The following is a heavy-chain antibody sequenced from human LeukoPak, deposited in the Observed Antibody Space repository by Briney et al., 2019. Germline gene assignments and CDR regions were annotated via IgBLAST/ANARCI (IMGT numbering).Heavy chain of an antibody. CDR1: GFTFADYG. J-gene: IGHJ4*02. D-gene: IGHD3-10*01. CDR2: IKSRGDWKTT. CDR3: TTDLGLTMIRGVMVY. Sequence: PGGSLRLSCAVFGFTFADYGLTGVGQPPGKGLGWVGRIKSRGDWKTTDYTAPVKGRFTMSRDDSKATLYLQMNCLAADNTAVYYCTTDLGLTMIRGVMVYWGQGALVTVSS. V-gene: IGHV3-15*01.